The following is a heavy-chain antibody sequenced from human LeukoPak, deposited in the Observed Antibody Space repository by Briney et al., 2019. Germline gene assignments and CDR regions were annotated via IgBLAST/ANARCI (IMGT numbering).Heavy chain of an antibody. Sequence: SETLSLTCAVYGGSFSGYYWSWIRQPPGKGLEWIGEINHSGSTIYNPSLKSRVTISVDTSKNQFSLKLSSVTAADTAVYYCARGTIAAAAGYNWFDPWGQGTLVTVSS. J-gene: IGHJ5*02. CDR2: INHSGST. CDR1: GGSFSGYY. CDR3: ARGTIAAAAGYNWFDP. V-gene: IGHV4-34*01. D-gene: IGHD6-13*01.